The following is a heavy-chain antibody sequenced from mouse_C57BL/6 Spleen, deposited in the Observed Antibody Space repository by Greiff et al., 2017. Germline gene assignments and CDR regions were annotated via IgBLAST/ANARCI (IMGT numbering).Heavy chain of an antibody. D-gene: IGHD1-1*01. Sequence: QVQLQQSGAELVKPGASVKMSCKASGYTFTSYWITWVKQRPGQGLEWIGDIYPGSGSTNYNEKFKSKATLTVDTSSSTAYMQLSSLTSEYSAVYYCARYYYYGSSYVGYAMDYWGQGTSVTVSS. CDR1: GYTFTSYW. CDR2: IYPGSGST. J-gene: IGHJ4*01. V-gene: IGHV1-55*01. CDR3: ARYYYYGSSYVGYAMDY.